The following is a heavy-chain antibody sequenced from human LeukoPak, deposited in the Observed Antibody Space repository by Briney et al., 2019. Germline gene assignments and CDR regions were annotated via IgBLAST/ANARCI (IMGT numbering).Heavy chain of an antibody. CDR1: GYTFTSYD. CDR2: LNPKSGRT. Sequence: AASVKVSCKASGYTFTSYDINWVRQTSGQGLEWLGWLNPKSGRTGYAQRFQGRVTITRDTSKNTAYLELSSLKSEDTAVYYCAKEDFSYWGQGTLGTVSS. J-gene: IGHJ4*02. V-gene: IGHV1-8*03. D-gene: IGHD2/OR15-2a*01. CDR3: AKEDFSY.